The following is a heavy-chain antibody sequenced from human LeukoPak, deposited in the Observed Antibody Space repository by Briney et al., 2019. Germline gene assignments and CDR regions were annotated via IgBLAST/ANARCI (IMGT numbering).Heavy chain of an antibody. CDR3: ARDDYGFDP. CDR1: GFTFSNYG. Sequence: GRSLRLSCAASGFTFSNYGVHWVRQAPGKGLEWVAFISYDGSTKYNVDSVKGRFSISRDSSKNTLHLQMNNLRAEDTALYYCARDDYGFDPWGQGTLVTVSS. D-gene: IGHD4-17*01. J-gene: IGHJ5*02. V-gene: IGHV3-30*04. CDR2: ISYDGSTK.